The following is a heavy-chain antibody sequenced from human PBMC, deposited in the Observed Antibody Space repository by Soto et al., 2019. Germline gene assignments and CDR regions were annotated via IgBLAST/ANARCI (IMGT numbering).Heavy chain of an antibody. Sequence: QVQLVESGGGVVQPGRSLRLSCAASGFTFSSYAMHWVRQDPGKGLEWVAVISYDGSNKYYADSVKCRFTISRDNSKCTLYTQMNSLRAEDTAVYYCALESLEPAGYWGQGSLVSVSS. D-gene: IGHD1-1*01. CDR3: ALESLEPAGY. CDR2: ISYDGSNK. CDR1: GFTFSSYA. V-gene: IGHV3-30-3*01. J-gene: IGHJ4*02.